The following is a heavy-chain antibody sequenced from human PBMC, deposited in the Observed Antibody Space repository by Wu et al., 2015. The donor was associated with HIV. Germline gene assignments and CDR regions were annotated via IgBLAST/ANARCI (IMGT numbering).Heavy chain of an antibody. J-gene: IGHJ5*02. Sequence: QVQLLQSGAEVKNPGSSVRVSCKASGATFTSYALSWVRQAPGQGLEWMGRLIPMYGTANYAQKFQGRVTITTEKSSSTSYMELTSLTSNDTAVYYCAREIGSSGYFPWGQGTRVTVSS. CDR3: AREIGSSGYFP. V-gene: IGHV1-69*05. CDR2: LIPMYGTA. D-gene: IGHD3-22*01. CDR1: GATFTSYA.